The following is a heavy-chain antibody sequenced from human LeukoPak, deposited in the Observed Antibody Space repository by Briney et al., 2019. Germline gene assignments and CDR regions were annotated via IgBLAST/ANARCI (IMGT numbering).Heavy chain of an antibody. Sequence: GGSLRLSCAASGFTFTSFAMNWVRQAPGKGLEWVSTITVGGGSTHYADSVRGRFTISRDTSTLYLQMNSLRADDTAVYYCAKNPSSGYSYFDYSGQGTLVTVSS. J-gene: IGHJ4*02. CDR1: GFTFTSFA. V-gene: IGHV3-23*01. CDR3: AKNPSSGYSYFDY. D-gene: IGHD2-15*01. CDR2: ITVGGGST.